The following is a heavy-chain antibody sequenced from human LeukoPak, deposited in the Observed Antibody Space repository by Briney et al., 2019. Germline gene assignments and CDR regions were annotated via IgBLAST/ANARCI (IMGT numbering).Heavy chain of an antibody. Sequence: GASVKVSCKATGYTLSNSGITWVRQAPGQGLEWMGWISAYNGNTNYAQKFQGRVTMTTDTSTSTAYMEVTRLGSDDTAVYYCASGVRWDFDYWGQGTLVTVSS. CDR1: GYTLSNSG. V-gene: IGHV1-18*01. D-gene: IGHD1-26*01. CDR2: ISAYNGNT. CDR3: ASGVRWDFDY. J-gene: IGHJ4*02.